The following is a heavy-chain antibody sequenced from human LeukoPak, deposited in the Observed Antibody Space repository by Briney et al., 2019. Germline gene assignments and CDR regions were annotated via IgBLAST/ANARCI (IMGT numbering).Heavy chain of an antibody. D-gene: IGHD2-21*02. CDR3: ARVGDCGGDCSHFDY. J-gene: IGHJ4*02. CDR2: IYYSGST. Sequence: SETLSLTCTVSGGSISSYYWSWIRQPPGKGLEWIGYIYYSGSTNYNPSLKSRVTISVDTSKNQFSLKLSSVTAADTAAYYCARVGDCGGDCSHFDYWGQGTLVTVSS. CDR1: GGSISSYY. V-gene: IGHV4-59*01.